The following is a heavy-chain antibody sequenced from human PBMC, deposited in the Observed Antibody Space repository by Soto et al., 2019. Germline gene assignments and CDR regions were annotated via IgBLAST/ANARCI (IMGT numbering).Heavy chain of an antibody. Sequence: QVQLVQSGAEVKKPGSSVKVSCQASGGSFSDYAISWVRHAPGQGLEWMGGIIPMLGIADNAQKFQGRVIITADEYTSTVYMELSSLRSEDTAVYYCARDGDYYDSSGFQRDYHYYGMDVCGQGTKFTVAS. CDR3: ARDGDYYDSSGFQRDYHYYGMDV. V-gene: IGHV1-69*01. CDR2: IIPMLGIA. D-gene: IGHD3-22*01. CDR1: GGSFSDYA. J-gene: IGHJ6*02.